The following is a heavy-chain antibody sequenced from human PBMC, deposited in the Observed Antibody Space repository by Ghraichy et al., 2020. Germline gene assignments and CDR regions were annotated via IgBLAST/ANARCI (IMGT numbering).Heavy chain of an antibody. V-gene: IGHV1-69*13. D-gene: IGHD5-12*01. CDR3: AIFPHVDIVAYKGYYYYYGMDV. J-gene: IGHJ6*02. CDR1: GGTFSSYA. Sequence: SVKVSCKASGGTFSSYAISWVRQAPGQGLEWMGGIIPIFGTANYAQKFQGRVTITADESTSTAYMELSSLRSEDTAVYYCAIFPHVDIVAYKGYYYYYGMDVWGQGTTVTVSS. CDR2: IIPIFGTA.